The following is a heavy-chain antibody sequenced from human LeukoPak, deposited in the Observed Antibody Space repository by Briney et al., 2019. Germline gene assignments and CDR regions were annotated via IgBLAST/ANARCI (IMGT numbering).Heavy chain of an antibody. CDR2: IYWDDDK. CDR3: AHRGAGGWYMVFDY. J-gene: IGHJ4*02. D-gene: IGHD6-19*01. Sequence: SGPTLVNPTQTLTLTCTFSGFSLSTSGVSVGWIRQPPGKALEWLALIYWDDDKRYSPSLKSRLTITKDTSKNQVVLTMTNMDPVDTATYYCAHRGAGGWYMVFDYWGQGTLVTVSS. CDR1: GFSLSTSGVS. V-gene: IGHV2-5*02.